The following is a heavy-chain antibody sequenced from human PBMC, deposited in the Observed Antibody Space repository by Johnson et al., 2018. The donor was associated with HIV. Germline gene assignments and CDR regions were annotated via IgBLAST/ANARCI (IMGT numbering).Heavy chain of an antibody. CDR3: VLQFLEWLSSDAFDI. CDR2: ISGSGANT. J-gene: IGHJ3*02. D-gene: IGHD3-3*01. V-gene: IGHV3-23*04. CDR1: GFIVSSNYA. Sequence: VQLVESGGGLIQPGGSLRLFCAASGFIVSSNYAMSWVRQAPGKGLEWVSAISGSGANTYYADSVKGRFTISRDNSKNTLYLQMNSLRAEDTAVYYCVLQFLEWLSSDAFDIWGQGTMVSVSS.